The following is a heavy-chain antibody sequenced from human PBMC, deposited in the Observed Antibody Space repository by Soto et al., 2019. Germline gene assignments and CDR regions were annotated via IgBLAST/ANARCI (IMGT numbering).Heavy chain of an antibody. CDR3: ARVTNHYYYYMDV. V-gene: IGHV4-39*01. Sequence: SETLSLTCTVSGGSISSSSYYWGWIRQPPGKGLEWIGSIYYSGSTYYNPSLKSRVTISVDTSRNQYSLKLSSVTAADTAVYYCARVTNHYYYYMDVWGKGTTVTVSS. D-gene: IGHD4-4*01. CDR1: GGSISSSSYY. CDR2: IYYSGST. J-gene: IGHJ6*03.